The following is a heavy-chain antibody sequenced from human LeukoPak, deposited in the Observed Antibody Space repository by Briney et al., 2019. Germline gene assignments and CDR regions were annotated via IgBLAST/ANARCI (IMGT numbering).Heavy chain of an antibody. J-gene: IGHJ3*02. CDR2: INPNSGGT. Sequence: ASVKVSCKASGYTFTGYYIHWVRQAPGQGLEWMGWINPNSGGTNYAQKFQGRVTMTRDTSISTAYMELSRLRSDDTAVYDCARNVVPAARARVLDIWGQGTMVTVSS. D-gene: IGHD2-2*01. V-gene: IGHV1-2*02. CDR3: ARNVVPAARARVLDI. CDR1: GYTFTGYY.